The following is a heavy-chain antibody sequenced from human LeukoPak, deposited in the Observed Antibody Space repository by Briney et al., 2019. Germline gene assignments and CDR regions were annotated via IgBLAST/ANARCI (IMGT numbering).Heavy chain of an antibody. J-gene: IGHJ3*02. Sequence: ASVKVSCKASGYTFTSYGISWVRQAPGQGLEWMGWISAYNGNTNYAQKLQGRVTMTTDTSTNTAYMELRSLRSDDTAVSYCARGLQENLAWLKAFSAFDIWGQGTMVTVSS. CDR1: GYTFTSYG. V-gene: IGHV1-18*01. CDR3: ARGLQENLAWLKAFSAFDI. CDR2: ISAYNGNT. D-gene: IGHD5-24*01.